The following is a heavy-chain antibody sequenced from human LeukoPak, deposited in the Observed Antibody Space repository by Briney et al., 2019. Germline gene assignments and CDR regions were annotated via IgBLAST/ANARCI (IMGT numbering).Heavy chain of an antibody. CDR2: FYHSGST. Sequence: PSETLSLTCAVSAYSISSGYYCGWIRQPPGKGLEWIGSFYHSGSTYYNPSLKSRVTISVDTSKNQFSLKLSSMTAADTAVYYCERHDFYSNYPHNWFDPWGQGTLVTVSS. J-gene: IGHJ5*02. CDR1: AYSISSGYY. CDR3: ERHDFYSNYPHNWFDP. V-gene: IGHV4-38-2*01. D-gene: IGHD4-11*01.